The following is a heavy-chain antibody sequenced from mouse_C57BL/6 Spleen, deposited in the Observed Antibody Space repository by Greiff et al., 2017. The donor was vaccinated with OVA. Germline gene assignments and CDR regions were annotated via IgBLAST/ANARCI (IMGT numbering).Heavy chain of an antibody. D-gene: IGHD1-1*01. CDR2: IDPANGNT. J-gene: IGHJ2*01. CDR3: ARSLSITTCYFDC. V-gene: IGHV14-3*01. Sequence: VQLKESVAELVRPGASVKLSCTASGFNIKNPYMHWVKQRPEQGLEWIGRIDPANGNTKYAPKFQGKATITADTSSNTAYRQLSSLTSEDTAIYYCARSLSITTCYFDCWGQGTTVTVSS. CDR1: GFNIKNPY.